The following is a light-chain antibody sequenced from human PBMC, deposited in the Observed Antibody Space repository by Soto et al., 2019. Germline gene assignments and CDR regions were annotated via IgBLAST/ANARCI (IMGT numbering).Light chain of an antibody. CDR3: CSYVGSSILM. CDR2: EVN. V-gene: IGLV2-23*02. CDR1: SSDVGLYNL. Sequence: SALTQPASVSGSPGQSITISCTGTSSDVGLYNLVSWYQHLPGKAPKLIIYEVNERPSGISDRFSGSKSGNTASLTISGLQDKDEADYYCCSYVGSSILMFGGGTKLTVL. J-gene: IGLJ3*02.